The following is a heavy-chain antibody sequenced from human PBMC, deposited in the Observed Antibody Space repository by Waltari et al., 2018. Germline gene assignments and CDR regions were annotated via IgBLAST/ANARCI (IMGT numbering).Heavy chain of an antibody. CDR1: GGSFSGYY. CDR3: ARGAGRRIAVAGREYFQH. V-gene: IGHV4-34*01. J-gene: IGHJ1*01. D-gene: IGHD6-19*01. Sequence: QVQLQQWGAGLLKPSETLSLTCAVYGGSFSGYYWSWIRQPPGKGLEWIGEINHSGSTSYNPSQKSRVTIAVDTSKNQCSLKLSSVTAADTAVYYCARGAGRRIAVAGREYFQHWGQGTLVTVSS. CDR2: INHSGST.